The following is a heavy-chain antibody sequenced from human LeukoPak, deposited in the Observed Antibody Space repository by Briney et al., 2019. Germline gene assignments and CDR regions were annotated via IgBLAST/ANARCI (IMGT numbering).Heavy chain of an antibody. D-gene: IGHD6-13*01. V-gene: IGHV4-34*09. CDR3: ARDAIAAAGAWAFDI. CDR2: IYYSGST. CDR1: GGSFSGYY. Sequence: TPSETLSLTCAVYGGSFSGYYWSWIRQPPGKGLEWIGYIYYSGSTYYNPSLKSRVTISVDTSKNQFSLKLSSVTAADTAVYYCARDAIAAAGAWAFDIWGQGTMVTVSS. J-gene: IGHJ3*02.